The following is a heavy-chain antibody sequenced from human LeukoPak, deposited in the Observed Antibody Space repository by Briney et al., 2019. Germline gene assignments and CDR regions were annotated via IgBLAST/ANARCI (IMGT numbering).Heavy chain of an antibody. CDR3: ARVTVWFGELNY. CDR2: IYYSGST. Sequence: SQTLSLTCTVSGGSISSGGYYWSWIRQHPGKGLEWIGYIYYSGSTYYNPSLKSRVTISVDTSKNQFSLKLSSVTAADTAVYYCARVTVWFGELNYWGQGTLVTVSS. CDR1: GGSISSGGYY. V-gene: IGHV4-31*03. J-gene: IGHJ4*02. D-gene: IGHD3-10*01.